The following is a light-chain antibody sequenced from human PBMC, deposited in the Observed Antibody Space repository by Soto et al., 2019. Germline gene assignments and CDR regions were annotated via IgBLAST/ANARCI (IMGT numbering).Light chain of an antibody. J-gene: IGLJ1*01. Sequence: QSVLTQPPSASGSPGQSVTISCTGTSSDVGGYNYVSWYQQHPGKAPKLMIYEVSKRPSGVPDRFSGSKSGNTASLTVSGLQAEDEADYYCSSHAGSNTYVFGTGTKVTVL. CDR2: EVS. CDR3: SSHAGSNTYV. V-gene: IGLV2-8*01. CDR1: SSDVGGYNY.